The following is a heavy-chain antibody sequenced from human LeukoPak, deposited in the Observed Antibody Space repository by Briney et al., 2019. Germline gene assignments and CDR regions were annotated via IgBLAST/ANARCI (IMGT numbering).Heavy chain of an antibody. V-gene: IGHV1-8*01. CDR3: ARVTLLRQTALGY. J-gene: IGHJ4*02. Sequence: AASVKVSCKASGYTFTSYDINWVRQAAGQGLEWMGWMNPNSGNTGYAQKFQGRVTMTRNTSISTAYMELSSLRSEDTAVYYCARVTLLRQTALGYWGQGTLVTVSS. D-gene: IGHD2/OR15-2a*01. CDR2: MNPNSGNT. CDR1: GYTFTSYD.